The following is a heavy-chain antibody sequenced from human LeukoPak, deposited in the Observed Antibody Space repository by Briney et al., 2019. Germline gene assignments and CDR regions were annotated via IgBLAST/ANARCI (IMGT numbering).Heavy chain of an antibody. CDR3: ARVVYSSGWYGGDAFDL. Sequence: ASVKVSCKASGYTFTSYGISWVRQAPGQGLEWMGWISAYNGNTNYAQKLQGRVTMTTDTSTSTAYMELRSLRSDDTAVYYCARVVYSSGWYGGDAFDLWGQGTMVTVSS. CDR1: GYTFTSYG. D-gene: IGHD6-19*01. J-gene: IGHJ3*01. V-gene: IGHV1-18*01. CDR2: ISAYNGNT.